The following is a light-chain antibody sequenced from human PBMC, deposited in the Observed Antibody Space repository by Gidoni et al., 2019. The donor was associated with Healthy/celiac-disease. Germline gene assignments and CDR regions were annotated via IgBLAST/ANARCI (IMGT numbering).Light chain of an antibody. J-gene: IGKJ1*01. CDR2: GAS. CDR1: QRVSSSY. V-gene: IGKV3D-7*01. CDR3: QQDYNLPWT. Sequence: DIVMTHSPAPLSLSPGEGATLSCRASQRVSSSYLSWYQQKPGQAPRPLIYGASTRATGIPARLSGSGSGTDFTLTISSLQPEDFAVYYCQQDYNLPWTFXXXTKVEIK.